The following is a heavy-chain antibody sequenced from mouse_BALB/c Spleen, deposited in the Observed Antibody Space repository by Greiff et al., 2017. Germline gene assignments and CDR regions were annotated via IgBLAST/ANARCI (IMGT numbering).Heavy chain of an antibody. CDR3: ARPLTTDYAMDY. J-gene: IGHJ4*01. Sequence: EVKLVESGGGLVKPGGSLKLSCAASGFTFSDYYMYWVRQTPEKRLEWVATISDGGSYTYYPDSVKGRFTISRDNAKNNLYLQMSSLKSEDTAMYYCARPLTTDYAMDYWGQGTSVTVSS. CDR1: GFTFSDYY. V-gene: IGHV5-4*02. D-gene: IGHD1-1*01. CDR2: ISDGGSYT.